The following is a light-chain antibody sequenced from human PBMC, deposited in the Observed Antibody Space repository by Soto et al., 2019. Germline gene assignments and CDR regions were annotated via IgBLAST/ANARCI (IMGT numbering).Light chain of an antibody. V-gene: IGKV1-9*01. Sequence: IQLTQSPSFLSASIGDRVIITCRASQDISNYLAWYQQKPGRAPKLLIYGASTLQSGVPSRFSGFGSGTEFTLTISSLQSEDFATYFCQQYGNSPLTFGGGTVVDIK. CDR3: QQYGNSPLT. J-gene: IGKJ4*01. CDR1: QDISNY. CDR2: GAS.